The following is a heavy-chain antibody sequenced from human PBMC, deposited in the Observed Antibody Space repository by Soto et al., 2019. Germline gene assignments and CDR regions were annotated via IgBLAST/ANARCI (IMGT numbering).Heavy chain of an antibody. CDR2: ISYDGSNK. Sequence: QVQLVESGGGVVQPGRSLRLSCAASGFTFSSYGMHWVRQAPGKGLEWVAVISYDGSNKYYADSVKGRFTISRDNSKNTLFLQMNSLGGEDRAVYYYAKADPARACDPWVQGPLMTVSS. CDR3: AKADPARACDP. J-gene: IGHJ5*02. CDR1: GFTFSSYG. V-gene: IGHV3-30*18.